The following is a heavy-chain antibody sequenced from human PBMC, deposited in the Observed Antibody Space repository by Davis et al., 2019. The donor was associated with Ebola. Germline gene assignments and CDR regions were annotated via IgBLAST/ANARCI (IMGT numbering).Heavy chain of an antibody. CDR1: GYTFTGYY. D-gene: IGHD6-13*01. Sequence: ASVKVSCKASGYTFTGYYMHWVRQAPGQGLEWMGWINPNSGGTNYAQKFQGRVTMTRDTSISTAYVELSRLRSDDTAVYYCARVAGDSSSWYVDYWGQGTLVTVSS. CDR2: INPNSGGT. V-gene: IGHV1-2*02. CDR3: ARVAGDSSSWYVDY. J-gene: IGHJ4*02.